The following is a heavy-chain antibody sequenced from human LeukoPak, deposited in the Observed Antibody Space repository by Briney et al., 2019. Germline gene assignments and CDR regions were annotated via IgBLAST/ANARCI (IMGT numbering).Heavy chain of an antibody. CDR3: ARHCGSTSCYGTPIFDY. CDR1: GGSINRYY. V-gene: IGHV4-59*08. CDR2: VYYSGST. Sequence: PSATLSLTCSVSGGSINRYYWSWIRQPPGKGLEWIGYVYYSGSTSYNPSLRGRVTTSVKTSKNQLFLKLSSVTAADTAIYYCARHCGSTSCYGTPIFDYWGQGTLVTVSS. D-gene: IGHD2-2*01. J-gene: IGHJ4*02.